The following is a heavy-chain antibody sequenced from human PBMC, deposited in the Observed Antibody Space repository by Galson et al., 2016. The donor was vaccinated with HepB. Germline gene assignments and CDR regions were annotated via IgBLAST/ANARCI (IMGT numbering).Heavy chain of an antibody. CDR3: ATRLGYCRGGTCFGRY. J-gene: IGHJ1*01. Sequence: SLRLSCAVSGFSVSDNYMSWVRQAPGKGLEWVSLIYSDGRTHHAESVKGRFTISRDNTKNTDYLQMNRLRVEDSAIYYCATRLGYCRGGTCFGRYWGQGSLVIVS. CDR1: GFSVSDNY. CDR2: IYSDGRT. D-gene: IGHD2-15*01. V-gene: IGHV3-53*01.